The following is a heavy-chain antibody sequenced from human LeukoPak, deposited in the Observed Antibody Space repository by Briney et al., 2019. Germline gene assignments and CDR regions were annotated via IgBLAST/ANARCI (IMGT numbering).Heavy chain of an antibody. CDR1: GGTFSTYA. J-gene: IGHJ5*02. Sequence: SVKVSCKASGGTFSTYAISWVRQAPGQGLEWMGGIIPIFGSATYAQKFQGRVTITADKSTGTASMELSSLRSEDTAVYYCARDLGLELKNWFDPWGQGTLVTVSS. CDR2: IIPIFGSA. V-gene: IGHV1-69*06. CDR3: ARDLGLELKNWFDP. D-gene: IGHD1-7*01.